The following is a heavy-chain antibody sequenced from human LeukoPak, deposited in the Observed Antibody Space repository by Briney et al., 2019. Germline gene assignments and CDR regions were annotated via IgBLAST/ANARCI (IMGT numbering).Heavy chain of an antibody. CDR3: ARDRVDGDYGYYFDY. Sequence: ASVKVSRKASGYTFTGYYMHWVRQAPGQGLEWMGWINPNSGVTNYAQKFQGRVTMTRDMSISTAYMELSRLRSDDTAVYYCARDRVDGDYGYYFDYWGQGTLVTVSS. J-gene: IGHJ4*02. D-gene: IGHD4-17*01. CDR1: GYTFTGYY. V-gene: IGHV1-2*02. CDR2: INPNSGVT.